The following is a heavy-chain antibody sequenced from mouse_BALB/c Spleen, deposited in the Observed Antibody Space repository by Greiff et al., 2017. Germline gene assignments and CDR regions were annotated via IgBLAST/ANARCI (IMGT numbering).Heavy chain of an antibody. J-gene: IGHJ4*01. V-gene: IGHV5-6-5*01. CDR3: ARGRDYYGSSSYYAMDY. D-gene: IGHD1-1*01. Sequence: EVMLVESGGGLVKPGGSLKLSCAASGFTFSSYAMSWVRQTPEKRLEWVASISSGGSTYYPDSVKGRFTISRDNARNILYLQMSSLRSEDTAMYYCARGRDYYGSSSYYAMDYWGQGTSVTVAS. CDR2: ISSGGST. CDR1: GFTFSSYA.